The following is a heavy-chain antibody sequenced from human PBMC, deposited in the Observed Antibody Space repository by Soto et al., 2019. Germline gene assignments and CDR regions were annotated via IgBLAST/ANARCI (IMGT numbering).Heavy chain of an antibody. CDR3: ARDLGGPDY. J-gene: IGHJ4*02. D-gene: IGHD3-16*01. CDR1: GFSFSSLA. V-gene: IGHV3-23*01. Sequence: GSLRLSCAASGFSFSSLAMSWVRQAPGKGLEWVSSISDGFGAAYADSVKGRFFISRDIARNTLFLQMNSLRADDTAVYYCARDLGGPDYWGRGTSVTVSS. CDR2: ISDGFGA.